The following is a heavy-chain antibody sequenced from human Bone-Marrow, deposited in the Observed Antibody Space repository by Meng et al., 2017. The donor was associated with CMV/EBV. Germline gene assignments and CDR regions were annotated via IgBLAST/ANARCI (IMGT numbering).Heavy chain of an antibody. CDR3: ASDAGDFNPFDY. V-gene: IGHV3-23*01. D-gene: IGHD1-26*01. J-gene: IGHJ4*02. Sequence: GESLKISCAASGFTFRSYWIHWVRHVPGKGLEWLSTIDGSGTNTHYADSVKGRFTISRDNSMGTVSLQMNSLRADDTAVYYCASDAGDFNPFDYWGQGTLVTVSS. CDR1: GFTFRSYW. CDR2: IDGSGTNT.